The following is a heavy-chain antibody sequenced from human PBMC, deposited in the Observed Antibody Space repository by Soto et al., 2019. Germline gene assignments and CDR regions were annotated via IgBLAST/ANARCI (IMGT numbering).Heavy chain of an antibody. D-gene: IGHD4-17*01. J-gene: IGHJ4*02. CDR2: TYYSGST. CDR3: ARRYGPGFDY. CDR1: CGSISRYY. V-gene: IGHV4-59*08. Sequence: QVQLQESGPGLVKPSETLSLTCTVYCGSISRYYLSWVRQPPGKVLDWIGYTYYSGSTNYNPALKSRVTTSVDTSKNQFSMKLSSVSAADTAVYYCARRYGPGFDYWGQGTLVTLSS.